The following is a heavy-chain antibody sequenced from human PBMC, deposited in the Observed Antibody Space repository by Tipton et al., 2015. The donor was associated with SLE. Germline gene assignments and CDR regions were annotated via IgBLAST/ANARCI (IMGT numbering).Heavy chain of an antibody. D-gene: IGHD3-3*01. Sequence: SLRLSCAASGFTFSGYGMHWVRQAPGKGLEWVAVIWYDGSKKYYTDSVKGRFTISRDNSKDTLYLQMNSLRDEDTAVYYCAKLGLGVVIDYWGQGTLVTVSS. CDR1: GFTFSGYG. J-gene: IGHJ4*02. V-gene: IGHV3-33*06. CDR2: IWYDGSKK. CDR3: AKLGLGVVIDY.